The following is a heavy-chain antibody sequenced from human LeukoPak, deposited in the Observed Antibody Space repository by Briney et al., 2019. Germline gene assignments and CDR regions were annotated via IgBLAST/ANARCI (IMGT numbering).Heavy chain of an antibody. CDR1: GFTVSSNF. CDR2: IYAAGDT. D-gene: IGHD6-19*01. CDR3: ARISLSGWVNDH. Sequence: PGGSLRLSCAASGFTVSSNFMSWVRQAPGKGLEWVSVIYAAGDTYYADSVKGRFTISRDNAKNTLYLQMSSLRAEDTAMYYCARISLSGWVNDHWGQGTLVTVSS. J-gene: IGHJ4*02. V-gene: IGHV3-53*01.